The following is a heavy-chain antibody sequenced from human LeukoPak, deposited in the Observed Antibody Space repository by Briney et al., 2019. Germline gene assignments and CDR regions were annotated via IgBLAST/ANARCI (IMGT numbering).Heavy chain of an antibody. J-gene: IGHJ4*02. V-gene: IGHV4-61*01. CDR1: GGSVSSGSYY. Sequence: PSETLSLTCTVSGGSVSSGSYYWSWIRQPPGKGLEWSGYIYYSGSTYYNPSLKSRVTISVDTSKNQFSLKLSSVTAADTAVYYCASHYGGNSGFDYWGQGTLVTVSS. CDR3: ASHYGGNSGFDY. D-gene: IGHD4-23*01. CDR2: IYYSGST.